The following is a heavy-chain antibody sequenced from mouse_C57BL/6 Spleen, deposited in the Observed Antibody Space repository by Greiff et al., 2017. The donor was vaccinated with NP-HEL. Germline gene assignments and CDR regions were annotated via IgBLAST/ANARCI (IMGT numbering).Heavy chain of an antibody. CDR2: ISSGGSYT. D-gene: IGHD1-1*01. Sequence: EVQLVESGGDLVKPGGSLKLSCAASGFTFSSYGMSWVRQTPDKRLEWVATISSGGSYTYYPDSVKGRFTISRDNAKNTLYLQMSSLKSEDTAMYYCGRHDYYGSSYWYFDVWGTGTTVTVSS. J-gene: IGHJ1*03. CDR3: GRHDYYGSSYWYFDV. CDR1: GFTFSSYG. V-gene: IGHV5-6*01.